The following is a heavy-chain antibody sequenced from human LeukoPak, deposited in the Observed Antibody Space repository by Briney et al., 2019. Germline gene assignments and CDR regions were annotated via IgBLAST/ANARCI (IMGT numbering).Heavy chain of an antibody. J-gene: IGHJ4*02. V-gene: IGHV1-24*01. CDR1: AYTLTELS. Sequence: ASVTLSCKVYAYTLTELSMHWVRQAAGNVLEWKGGFDPEDGETIYAQRFQGRVTMTEDTSTDTAYMELSSLRSEDTAVYYCATGRQPIGQLLWFGELLFWGQGTLVTVSS. CDR2: FDPEDGET. D-gene: IGHD3-10*01. CDR3: ATGRQPIGQLLWFGELLF.